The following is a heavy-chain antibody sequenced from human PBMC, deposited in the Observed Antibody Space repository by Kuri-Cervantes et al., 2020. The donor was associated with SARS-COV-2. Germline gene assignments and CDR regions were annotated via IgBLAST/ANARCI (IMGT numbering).Heavy chain of an antibody. CDR3: ARVHKAGATYYYYMDV. CDR2: ISWNSGSI. V-gene: IGHV3-9*01. J-gene: IGHJ6*03. D-gene: IGHD1-26*01. Sequence: SLKISCAASGFTFDDYAMHWVRQAPGKGLEWVSGISWNSGSIGYADSVKGRFTISRDNAKNSLYLQMNSLRAEDTAVYYCARVHKAGATYYYYMDVWGKGTTVTVSS. CDR1: GFTFDDYA.